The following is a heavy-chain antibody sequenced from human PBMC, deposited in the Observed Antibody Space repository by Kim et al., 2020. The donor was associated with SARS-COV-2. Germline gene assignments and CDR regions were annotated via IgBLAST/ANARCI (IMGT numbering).Heavy chain of an antibody. CDR1: GFTFSAYT. CDR3: ATLNGGIIRAFEI. D-gene: IGHD2-15*01. Sequence: GGSLRLSCAASGFTFSAYTMNWVRQAPGKGLEWVSTISGNGRYTFYADSVKGRFTISRDNSKSTLSVQMNSLRAEDTAVYYCATLNGGIIRAFEIWGQGT. CDR2: ISGNGRYT. V-gene: IGHV3-23*01. J-gene: IGHJ3*02.